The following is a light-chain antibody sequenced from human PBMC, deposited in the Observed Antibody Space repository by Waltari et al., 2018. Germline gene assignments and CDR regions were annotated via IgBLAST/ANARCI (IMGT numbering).Light chain of an antibody. J-gene: IGKJ4*01. Sequence: DIVMTQSPDSLAVSPGARATINCKSSQSLLYSSNNKNSLAWYQQKPGQPPKLLIYWASSRESGVPDRFSASGSGTDFTLTISSLQAEDVAVYYCQQYYSTPLTFGGGTKVEIK. CDR3: QQYYSTPLT. V-gene: IGKV4-1*01. CDR1: QSLLYSSNNKNS. CDR2: WAS.